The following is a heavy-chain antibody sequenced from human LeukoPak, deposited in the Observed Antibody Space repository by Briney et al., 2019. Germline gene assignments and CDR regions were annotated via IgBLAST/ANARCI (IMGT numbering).Heavy chain of an antibody. J-gene: IGHJ4*02. CDR3: ARVGVDYSGNVLKYFFDY. Sequence: SETLSLTCTVSGGSISSSSYYWGWIRQPPGKGLEWIGSIYYSGSTYYNPSLKSRVTISVDTSKNQFSLKLSSVTAADTAVYYCARVGVDYSGNVLKYFFDYWGQGTLVTVSS. CDR2: IYYSGST. D-gene: IGHD4-23*01. CDR1: GGSISSSSYY. V-gene: IGHV4-39*07.